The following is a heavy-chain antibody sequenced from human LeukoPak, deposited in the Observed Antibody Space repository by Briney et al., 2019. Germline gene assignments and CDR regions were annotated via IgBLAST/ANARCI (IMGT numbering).Heavy chain of an antibody. D-gene: IGHD5-12*01. CDR2: INPNSGGT. Sequence: ASVKVSCKASGYTFTGYYMHWVRQAPGQGLEWMGWINPNSGGTNYAQKFQGWVTMTRDTSISTAYMELSRLRSDDTAVYYCARDRYSGYEAYYYYGMDVRGQGTTVTVSS. V-gene: IGHV1-2*04. CDR1: GYTFTGYY. J-gene: IGHJ6*02. CDR3: ARDRYSGYEAYYYYGMDV.